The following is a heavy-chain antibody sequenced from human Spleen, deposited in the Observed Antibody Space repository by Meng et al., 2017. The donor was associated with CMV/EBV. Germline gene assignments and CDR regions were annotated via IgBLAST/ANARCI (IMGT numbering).Heavy chain of an antibody. Sequence: GGSLRLSCAASGFSFSSHAMHWVRQAPGRGLEWVAVMSYDGSNKYYADSVKGRFTISRDNSKNKLYLQMDSLRAEDTAVYYCGRARTGEYWGQGTLVTVSS. CDR3: GRARTGEY. CDR2: MSYDGSNK. CDR1: GFSFSSHA. V-gene: IGHV3-30*04. D-gene: IGHD1-26*01. J-gene: IGHJ4*02.